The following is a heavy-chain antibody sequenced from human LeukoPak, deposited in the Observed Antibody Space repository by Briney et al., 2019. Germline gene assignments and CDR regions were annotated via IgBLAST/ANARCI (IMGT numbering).Heavy chain of an antibody. J-gene: IGHJ5*02. Sequence: ASETLSLTCTVSGRSISSYYWGWIRQPPGKGLEWLGYIYYSGSTNYNPSLKSRVTISVDTSKNQFSLKLSSVTAADTAVYYCARFGSPIGLAVNWFDPWGQGTLVTVSS. V-gene: IGHV4-59*01. CDR1: GRSISSYY. D-gene: IGHD2-15*01. CDR3: ARFGSPIGLAVNWFDP. CDR2: IYYSGST.